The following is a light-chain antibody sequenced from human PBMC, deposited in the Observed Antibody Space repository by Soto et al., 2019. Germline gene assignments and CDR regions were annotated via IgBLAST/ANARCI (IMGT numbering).Light chain of an antibody. V-gene: IGKV1-39*01. CDR3: QQTYNTPTT. J-gene: IGKJ2*01. CDR2: AAS. Sequence: DIQMTQSPSSLSASVGDRVTITCRASQRVNNYLNWYQQKPGQAPKVLIYAASSLRSGVPSRFSGSGSGTEFTLTISSLQPEDFATYYCQQTYNTPTTFGQGTNLEIK. CDR1: QRVNNY.